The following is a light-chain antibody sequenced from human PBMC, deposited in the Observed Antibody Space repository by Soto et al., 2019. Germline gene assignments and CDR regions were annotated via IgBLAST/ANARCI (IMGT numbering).Light chain of an antibody. Sequence: AIQLTQSPSSLSASVGDIVTITCRASQGIRSALAWYQQKPGKAPKLLIYDASSLESGVPSRFSGSGSGTDFTLTISSLQPQDFATYYCQQFNNYPVTFGGGTKVEIK. CDR3: QQFNNYPVT. CDR2: DAS. J-gene: IGKJ4*01. V-gene: IGKV1D-13*01. CDR1: QGIRSA.